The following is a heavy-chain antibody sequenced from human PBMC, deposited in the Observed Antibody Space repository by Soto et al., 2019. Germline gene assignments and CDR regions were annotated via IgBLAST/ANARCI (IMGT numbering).Heavy chain of an antibody. CDR3: ARAPRGYGMDV. CDR2: IHHSGST. J-gene: IGHJ6*02. V-gene: IGHV4-4*02. Sequence: SETLSLTCTVSGDSVSSNSWWSWVRQPPGKGLEWIGEIHHSGSTNYNSSLTSRVSISIDKSKNQFSLNLYSVTAADAAVFYCARAPRGYGMDVWGQGTTVTGPS. CDR1: GDSVSSNSW.